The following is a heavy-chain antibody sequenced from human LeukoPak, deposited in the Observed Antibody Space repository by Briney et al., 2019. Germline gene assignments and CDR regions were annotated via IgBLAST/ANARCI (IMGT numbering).Heavy chain of an antibody. D-gene: IGHD6-13*01. V-gene: IGHV3-48*03. J-gene: IGHJ6*03. Sequence: GGSLRLSCAASGFTFSSYEMNWVRQAPGKGLEWVSYISSSGSPKYYADSVKGRFTISRDNAKNSLYLQMNSLRAEDTAVYYCAKQQPYYYYYMDVWGKGTTVTISS. CDR2: ISSSGSPK. CDR1: GFTFSSYE. CDR3: AKQQPYYYYYMDV.